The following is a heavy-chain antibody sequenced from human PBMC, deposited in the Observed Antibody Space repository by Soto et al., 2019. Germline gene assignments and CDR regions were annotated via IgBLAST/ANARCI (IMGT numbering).Heavy chain of an antibody. CDR1: GGSVSSGSYY. D-gene: IGHD3-16*01. CDR2: IYYSGSA. CDR3: ARGPIVTTSEGVPAGLNWFDP. J-gene: IGHJ5*02. V-gene: IGHV4-61*01. Sequence: SETLSLTCTVSGGSVSSGSYYWSWIRQPPGKGLEWIGYIYYSGSANYNPSLKSRVTISIDTSKNQFSLNLSSMTSADTAVYYCARGPIVTTSEGVPAGLNWFDPWGQGTMVTVSS.